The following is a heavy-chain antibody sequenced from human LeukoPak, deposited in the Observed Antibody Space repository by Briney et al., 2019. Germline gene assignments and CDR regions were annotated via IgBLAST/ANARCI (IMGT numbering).Heavy chain of an antibody. CDR1: GFTFSSYW. D-gene: IGHD5/OR15-5a*01. J-gene: IGHJ3*02. Sequence: VGSLRPSCAASGFTFSSYWMHWVRQAPGKGLVWVSRIKTDGSSTDYADSVKGRFTISRDNAKNTMYLQMNSLRAKDTAVYYCARGVSGTGPDIWGLGTMVTVSS. V-gene: IGHV3-74*01. CDR3: ARGVSGTGPDI. CDR2: IKTDGSST.